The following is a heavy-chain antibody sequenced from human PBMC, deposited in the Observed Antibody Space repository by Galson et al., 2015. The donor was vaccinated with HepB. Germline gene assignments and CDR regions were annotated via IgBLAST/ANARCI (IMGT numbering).Heavy chain of an antibody. J-gene: IGHJ6*03. CDR1: GGSVSSGSYY. V-gene: IGHV4-61*01. D-gene: IGHD3-10*01. CDR2: IYYSGST. CDR3: ARDREGSGSYYYYYYYMDV. Sequence: TLSLTCTVSGGSVSSGSYYWSWIRQPPGKGLEWIGYIYYSGSTNYNPSLKSRVTISVDTSKNQFSLKLSSVTAADTAVYYCARDREGSGSYYYYYYYMDVWGKGTTVTVSS.